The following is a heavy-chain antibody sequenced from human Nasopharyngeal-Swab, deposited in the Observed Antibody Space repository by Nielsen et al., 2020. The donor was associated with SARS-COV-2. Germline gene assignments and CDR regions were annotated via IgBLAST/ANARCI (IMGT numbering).Heavy chain of an antibody. CDR3: ARDLQTTSGMDV. D-gene: IGHD1-14*01. CDR1: GYTFTGYY. CDR2: INPNSGGT. V-gene: IGHV1-2*05. J-gene: IGHJ6*02. Sequence: ASVKVSCKASGYTFTGYYMHWVRQAPGQGLEWMGRINPNSGGTNYAQKFQGRVTMTRDTSISTAYMELSRLRSDDTVVYYCARDLQTTSGMDVWGQGTTVTVSS.